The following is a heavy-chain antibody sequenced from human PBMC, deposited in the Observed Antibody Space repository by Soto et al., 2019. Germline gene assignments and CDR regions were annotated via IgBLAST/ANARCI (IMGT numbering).Heavy chain of an antibody. CDR2: INHSGST. V-gene: IGHV4-34*01. CDR3: ARRRAVAGTSNWFDP. CDR1: GGSFSGYY. Sequence: SETLSLTCAFYGGSFSGYYWSWIRRPPGKGLEWIGEINHSGSTNYNPSLKSRVTISVDTSKNQFSLKLSSVTAADTAVYYCARRRAVAGTSNWFDPWGQGTLVTVSS. D-gene: IGHD6-19*01. J-gene: IGHJ5*02.